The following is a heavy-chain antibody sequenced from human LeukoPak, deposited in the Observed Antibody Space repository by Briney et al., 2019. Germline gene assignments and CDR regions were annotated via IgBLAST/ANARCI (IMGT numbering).Heavy chain of an antibody. Sequence: GGSLRLSCVASGFSFSDYYMSWIRQAPGKGLEWVAFIRYDGSNKYYADSVKGRFTISRDNSKNTLYLQMNSLRAEDTAVYYCARDLSGVTGYTYGRGIDYWGQGTLVTVSS. CDR2: IRYDGSNK. D-gene: IGHD5-18*01. CDR3: ARDLSGVTGYTYGRGIDY. J-gene: IGHJ4*02. V-gene: IGHV3-30*02. CDR1: GFSFSDYY.